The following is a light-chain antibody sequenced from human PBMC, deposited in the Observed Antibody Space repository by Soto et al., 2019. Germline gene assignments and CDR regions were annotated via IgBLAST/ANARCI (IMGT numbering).Light chain of an antibody. Sequence: EIVLTQSPVTLSLSPGERGTLSCRASQSVGTSLAWYQQKPGQAPRLLIYGASNRATGIPDRFGGSGSGTDFTLTISKLEPEDFAVYHCQQYGGSPRTFGQGTKV. V-gene: IGKV3-20*01. CDR1: QSVGTS. CDR3: QQYGGSPRT. CDR2: GAS. J-gene: IGKJ1*01.